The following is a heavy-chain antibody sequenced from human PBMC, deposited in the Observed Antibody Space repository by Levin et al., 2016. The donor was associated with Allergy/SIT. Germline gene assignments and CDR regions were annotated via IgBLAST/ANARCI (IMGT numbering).Heavy chain of an antibody. D-gene: IGHD2-15*01. V-gene: IGHV3-74*03. CDR1: GFTFSSFY. CDR3: VRDQYCSGDRCYFLDY. Sequence: GESLKISCAASGFTFSSFYMHWVRQAPGKGLVWVSRIKTDGSSTTYADSVKGRFTVSRDNAKNTLFLQMNSLRAEDTAVYYCVRDQYCSGDRCYFLDYWGQGTLVTVSS. J-gene: IGHJ4*02. CDR2: IKTDGSST.